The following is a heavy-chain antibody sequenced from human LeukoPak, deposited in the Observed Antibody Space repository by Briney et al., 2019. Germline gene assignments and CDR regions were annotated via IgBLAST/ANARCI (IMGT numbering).Heavy chain of an antibody. CDR2: IKPDGSEK. D-gene: IGHD2-21*01. Sequence: GGSLRLSCAASGFSLNYYWMTWVSQAPGKGLEWVANIKPDGSEKYYVDSVKGRFIVSRDNAKNSLYLQMNSLRVEDTAVYYCAKEVPSRGPSDYYFDYWGQGTLVTVSS. V-gene: IGHV3-7*01. CDR3: AKEVPSRGPSDYYFDY. J-gene: IGHJ4*02. CDR1: GFSLNYYW.